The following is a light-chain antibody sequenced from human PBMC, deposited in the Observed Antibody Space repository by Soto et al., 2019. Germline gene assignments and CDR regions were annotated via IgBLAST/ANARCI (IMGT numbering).Light chain of an antibody. CDR1: SSDVGGYNY. CDR3: CSYAGSYTQV. Sequence: QSVLTQPRSVSVSPGQSVTISCTGTSSDVGGYNYVSWYQQYPGKAPKPMIYDVTKRPSGVPDRFSGSKSGNTASLTISGLQDEDEADYYCCSYAGSYTQVFGGGTKLTVL. CDR2: DVT. V-gene: IGLV2-11*01. J-gene: IGLJ3*02.